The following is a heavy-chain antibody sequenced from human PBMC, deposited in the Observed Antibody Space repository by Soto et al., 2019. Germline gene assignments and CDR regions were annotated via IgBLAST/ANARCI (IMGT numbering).Heavy chain of an antibody. CDR1: GYSFTSYW. CDR2: IYPGDSDT. V-gene: IGHV5-51*01. Sequence: GESLKISCKGSGYSFTSYWIGWARQMPGKGLEWMGIIYPGDSDTRYSPSFQGQVTISADKSISTAYLQWSSLKASDTAMYYCARTSAAGKYYYGTDVWGQGPTVTVSS. CDR3: ARTSAAGKYYYGTDV. J-gene: IGHJ6*02. D-gene: IGHD6-13*01.